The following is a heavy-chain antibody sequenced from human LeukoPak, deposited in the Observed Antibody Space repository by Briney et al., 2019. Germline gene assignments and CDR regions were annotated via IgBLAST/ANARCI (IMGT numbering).Heavy chain of an antibody. CDR2: VKKDASEK. CDR1: GFTFSNNW. CDR3: AKTSSSWTYYYGMDV. D-gene: IGHD6-13*01. Sequence: GGSLRLSCAASGFTFSNNWMTWVRQAPGKGLEWVATVKKDASEKYYVDSVKGRFTISRDNSKNTLYLQMNSLRAEDTAVYYCAKTSSSWTYYYGMDVWGQGTTVTVSS. V-gene: IGHV3-7*03. J-gene: IGHJ6*02.